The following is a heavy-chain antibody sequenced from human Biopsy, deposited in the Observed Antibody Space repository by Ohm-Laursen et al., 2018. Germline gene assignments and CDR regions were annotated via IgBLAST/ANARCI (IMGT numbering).Heavy chain of an antibody. CDR3: VKDTNWNYVWDRPGATKGMDV. Sequence: SLRLSCAASGFSFADFAMHWVRQSPGKGLEWVAGIDWNSRNINYGDSVKGRFSVSRDNAKNSLYLQMNSLRGEDTALYYCVKDTNWNYVWDRPGATKGMDVWGQGTTVTVSS. D-gene: IGHD1-7*01. V-gene: IGHV3-9*01. CDR1: GFSFADFA. CDR2: IDWNSRNI. J-gene: IGHJ6*02.